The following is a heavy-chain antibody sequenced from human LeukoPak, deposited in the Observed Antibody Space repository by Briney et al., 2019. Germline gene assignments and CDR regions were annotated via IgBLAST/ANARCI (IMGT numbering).Heavy chain of an antibody. V-gene: IGHV3-53*01. CDR1: GFTFSTYA. CDR2: IYSGGST. D-gene: IGHD1-14*01. J-gene: IGHJ4*02. Sequence: GGSLRLSCAASGFTFSTYAMSWVRQAPGKGLEWVSVIYSGGSTYYADSVKGRFTISRDNSKNTLYLQMNSLRAEDTAVYYCARGPDWVYWGQGTLVTVSS. CDR3: ARGPDWVY.